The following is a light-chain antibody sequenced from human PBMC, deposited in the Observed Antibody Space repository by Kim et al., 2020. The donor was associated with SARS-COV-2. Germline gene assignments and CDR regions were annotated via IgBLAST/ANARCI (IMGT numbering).Light chain of an antibody. CDR3: QQYNDWPPLT. V-gene: IGKV3-15*01. Sequence: SPGERATLSCRASQNVRSNLAWYQQKPGQTPRLLIYAASTRATGVPARFSGSGSRTEFTLTISSLQSEDFAVYYCQQYNDWPPLTFGGGTKVDIK. CDR2: AAS. CDR1: QNVRSN. J-gene: IGKJ4*01.